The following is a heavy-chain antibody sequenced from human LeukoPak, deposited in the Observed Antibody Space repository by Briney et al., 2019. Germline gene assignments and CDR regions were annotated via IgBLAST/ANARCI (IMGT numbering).Heavy chain of an antibody. J-gene: IGHJ5*01. CDR2: VNWNGDST. Sequence: RSGGSLRLSCAAAGFTFSSYGMSWVRQVPGKGPEWVSGVNWNGDSTGYADSVKGRFTISRDNAKNSLYLQMNSLRVEDTALYYCARDSGSYLFDSWGQGTLVTVST. D-gene: IGHD1-26*01. V-gene: IGHV3-20*04. CDR1: GFTFSSYG. CDR3: ARDSGSYLFDS.